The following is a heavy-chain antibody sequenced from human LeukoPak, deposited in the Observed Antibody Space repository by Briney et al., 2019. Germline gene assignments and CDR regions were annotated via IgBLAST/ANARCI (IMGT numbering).Heavy chain of an antibody. V-gene: IGHV3-30*18. CDR1: GFTYSSNG. Sequence: PGGSLRLSCAASGFTYSSNGMHWVRQAPGKGREWVAVISHDGIKKYYADSVKGRFTVSRDDSKNTLYLQMNSLRAEDAAVYYCAKDRSSSWAFDYWGQGTLVTVSS. CDR2: ISHDGIKK. CDR3: AKDRSSSWAFDY. J-gene: IGHJ4*02. D-gene: IGHD6-13*01.